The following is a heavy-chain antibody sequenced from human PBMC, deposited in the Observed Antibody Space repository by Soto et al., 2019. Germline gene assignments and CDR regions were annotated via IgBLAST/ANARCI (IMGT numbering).Heavy chain of an antibody. J-gene: IGHJ5*02. Sequence: SETLSLTCAVSGDSISSGGYSWSWIRQPPGKGLEWIGYIYHSGSTYYNPSLKSRVTISVDRSKNQFSLKLRSVTAADTAVYYCARQSRYYDILRGYYTPSLFDPWGQGTLVTVSS. V-gene: IGHV4-30-2*01. D-gene: IGHD3-9*01. CDR3: ARQSRYYDILRGYYTPSLFDP. CDR2: IYHSGST. CDR1: GDSISSGGYS.